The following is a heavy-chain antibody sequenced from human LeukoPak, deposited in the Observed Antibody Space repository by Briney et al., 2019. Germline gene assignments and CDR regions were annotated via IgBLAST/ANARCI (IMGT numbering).Heavy chain of an antibody. CDR3: AREPRIGIAVAGIDY. V-gene: IGHV4-61*02. J-gene: IGHJ4*02. CDR2: IYTSGST. D-gene: IGHD6-19*01. CDR1: GGSISSSSYY. Sequence: PSETLSLTCTVSGGSISSSSYYWSWIRQPAGKGLEWIGRIYTSGSTNYNPSLKSRVTMSVDTSKNQFSLKLSSVTAADTAVYYCAREPRIGIAVAGIDYWGQGTLVTVSS.